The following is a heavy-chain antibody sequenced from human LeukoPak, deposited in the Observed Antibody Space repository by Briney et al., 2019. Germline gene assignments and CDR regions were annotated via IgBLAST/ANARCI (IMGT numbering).Heavy chain of an antibody. J-gene: IGHJ4*02. D-gene: IGHD6-13*01. Sequence: ASVKVSCKASGGTFSSYAISWVRQAPGQGLEWMGRIIPILGIANYAQKFQGRVTITADKSTSTAYMELSSLRSEDTAVYYCARGGIAAAGRGNGGKGTLVTVSS. CDR2: IIPILGIA. CDR3: ARGGIAAAGRGN. CDR1: GGTFSSYA. V-gene: IGHV1-69*04.